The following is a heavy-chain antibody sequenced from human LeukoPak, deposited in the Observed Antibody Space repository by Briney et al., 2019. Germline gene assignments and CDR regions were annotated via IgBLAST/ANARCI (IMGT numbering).Heavy chain of an antibody. J-gene: IGHJ4*02. CDR1: GYTFTSYG. V-gene: IGHV1-18*01. CDR2: ISAYNGKT. D-gene: IGHD6-19*01. CDR3: ARAYTDSGSFDY. Sequence: ASVKVSCKASGYTFTSYGISWVRQAPGQGLEWMGWISAYNGKTKYAQKFQGRVTMTRDTSTSTVYMELSSLRSEDTAVYYCARAYTDSGSFDYWGQGTLVTVSS.